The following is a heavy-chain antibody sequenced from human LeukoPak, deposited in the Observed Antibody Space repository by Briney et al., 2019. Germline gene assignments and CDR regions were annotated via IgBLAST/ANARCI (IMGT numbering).Heavy chain of an antibody. D-gene: IGHD2-2*01. CDR1: GFTFTNYA. CDR2: LSPSGADT. CDR3: AKAHCSPTSCSRIDY. Sequence: GGSLRLSCAASGFTFTNYAMNWVRQAPGKGLEWVSTLSPSGADTYYADSVKGRFTISRDISKNTLYLQMSGLRAEDTALYYCAKAHCSPTSCSRIDYWGQGTLVTVSS. J-gene: IGHJ4*02. V-gene: IGHV3-23*01.